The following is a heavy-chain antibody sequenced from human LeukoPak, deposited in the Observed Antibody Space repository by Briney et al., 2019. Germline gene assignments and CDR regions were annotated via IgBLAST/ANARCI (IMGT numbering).Heavy chain of an antibody. V-gene: IGHV3-30*02. CDR1: GFTFSHFG. J-gene: IGHJ6*02. CDR2: TGYDGSNK. CDR3: VKGGDYGSGSYYNVYFYGMDV. Sequence: GGSLRLSFAASGFTFSHFGMHWVRQAPGKGLERVAYTGYDGSNKYYADSMKGRFTISRDNSKNTLYLEMNSLRAEDTAVYYCVKGGDYGSGSYYNVYFYGMDVWGQGTTVIVSS. D-gene: IGHD3-10*01.